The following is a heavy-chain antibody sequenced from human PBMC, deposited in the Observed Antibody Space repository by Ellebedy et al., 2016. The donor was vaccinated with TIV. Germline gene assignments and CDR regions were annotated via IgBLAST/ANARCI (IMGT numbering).Heavy chain of an antibody. D-gene: IGHD3-10*01. CDR1: GGSISSYY. CDR2: IYYTGST. Sequence: MPGGSLRLSCTVSGGSISSYYWSWIRQPPGKGLEWIGYIYYTGSTNYNPSLKSRVTISVDTSKNQFSLNLSSVTAADTAVYYCARVGRTMVRGVTYYYYYGMDVWGQGTTVTVSS. V-gene: IGHV4-59*12. CDR3: ARVGRTMVRGVTYYYYYGMDV. J-gene: IGHJ6*02.